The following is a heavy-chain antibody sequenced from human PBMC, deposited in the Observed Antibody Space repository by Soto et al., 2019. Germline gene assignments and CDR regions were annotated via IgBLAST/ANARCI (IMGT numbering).Heavy chain of an antibody. Sequence: ASVKVSCKASGYTFTTYAMHWVRQAPGQRLEWMGWINAGNGNTKYSQKFQGRVTITRDTSASTAYMELSSLRSEDTAVYYCARGSGYYYWDDYWGQGTLVTVSS. J-gene: IGHJ4*02. D-gene: IGHD3-22*01. CDR2: INAGNGNT. V-gene: IGHV1-3*01. CDR3: ARGSGYYYWDDY. CDR1: GYTFTTYA.